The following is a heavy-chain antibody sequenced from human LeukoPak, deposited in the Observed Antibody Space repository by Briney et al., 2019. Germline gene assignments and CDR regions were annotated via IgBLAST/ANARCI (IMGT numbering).Heavy chain of an antibody. J-gene: IGHJ4*02. V-gene: IGHV6-1*01. CDR3: ARGNTAMSNFDY. D-gene: IGHD5-18*01. CDR1: GDSVSSSSAA. CDR2: TYYRSKWYN. Sequence: SQTLSLTCAISGDSVSSSSAAWNWIRQSPSRGLEWLGRTYYRSKWYNNYAISVKSRISINPDTSKNQFSLQLNSVTPEDTAVYYCARGNTAMSNFDYWGQGTLVTVSS.